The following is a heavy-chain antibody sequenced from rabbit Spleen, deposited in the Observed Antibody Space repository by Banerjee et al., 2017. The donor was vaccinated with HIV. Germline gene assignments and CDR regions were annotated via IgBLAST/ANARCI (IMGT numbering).Heavy chain of an antibody. J-gene: IGHJ4*01. CDR3: TRDVIRDGYTYAYDFNL. CDR2: IYTNSGST. V-gene: IGHV1S43*01. Sequence: QQQLEESGGGLVKPEGSLTLSCKASGFSFSSGYWMYWVRQAPGKGLELIAAIYTNSGSTWYASWVNGRFTISRDTNLDTVDLKMTSLTAADTATYFCTRDVIRDGYTYAYDFNLWGQGTLVTVS. CDR1: GFSFSSGYW. D-gene: IGHD6-1*01.